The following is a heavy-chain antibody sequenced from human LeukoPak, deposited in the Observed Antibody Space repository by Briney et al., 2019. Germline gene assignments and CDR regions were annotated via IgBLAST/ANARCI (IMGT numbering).Heavy chain of an antibody. Sequence: PGGSLRLSCVASGFTFSYYGMHWVRQAPGKGLEWVAFIRYDGSNEYYAESVKGRFTISRDNSKNTLYLQMNSLRVEDTAAYYCAKIEGKYQLANIPDSWVQGTLVTVSS. CDR2: IRYDGSNE. CDR3: AKIEGKYQLANIPDS. D-gene: IGHD2-2*01. V-gene: IGHV3-30*02. CDR1: GFTFSYYG. J-gene: IGHJ4*02.